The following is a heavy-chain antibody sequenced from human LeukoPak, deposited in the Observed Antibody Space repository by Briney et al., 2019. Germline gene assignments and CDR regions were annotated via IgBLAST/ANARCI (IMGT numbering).Heavy chain of an antibody. Sequence: SVKVSCKASGGTFSSYAISWVRQAPGQGLEWMGGIIPIFGTANYAQKFQGRVTITADESTSTAYMELSSLRSEDRAVYYCARDRTDYDFWSGSPHWFDPWGQGTLVTVSS. J-gene: IGHJ5*02. D-gene: IGHD3-3*01. CDR3: ARDRTDYDFWSGSPHWFDP. CDR1: GGTFSSYA. V-gene: IGHV1-69*13. CDR2: IIPIFGTA.